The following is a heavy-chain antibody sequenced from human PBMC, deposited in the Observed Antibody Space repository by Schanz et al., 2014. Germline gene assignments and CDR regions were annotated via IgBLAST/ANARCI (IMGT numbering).Heavy chain of an antibody. CDR3: AYYDVLTGFDY. CDR2: IYSSGST. J-gene: IGHJ4*02. V-gene: IGHV3-53*01. CDR1: GFTVSNSY. Sequence: DVQLVDSGGGLVQPGGSLRLSCAASGFTVSNSYIHWVRQAPGKGLEWVSTIYSSGSTYYADSVRGRFTISRDNSNNTVYLQMNTLRAEDTAVYYCAYYDVLTGFDYWGQGTQVTVSS. D-gene: IGHD3-9*01.